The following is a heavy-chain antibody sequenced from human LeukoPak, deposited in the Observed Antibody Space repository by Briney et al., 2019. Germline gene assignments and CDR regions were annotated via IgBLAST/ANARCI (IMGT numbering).Heavy chain of an antibody. CDR2: ISSTSTYI. D-gene: IGHD3-9*01. V-gene: IGHV3-21*01. CDR3: ARGYYDLLTGPDY. Sequence: PGGSLRLSCAASGFIFGSSSMNWVRQAPGKGLEWVSSISSTSTYIYYADSVKGRFTISRDNAKNSLFLQMNSLRVEGAALYYCARGYYDLLTGPDYWGQGTLVSVSS. CDR1: GFIFGSSS. J-gene: IGHJ4*02.